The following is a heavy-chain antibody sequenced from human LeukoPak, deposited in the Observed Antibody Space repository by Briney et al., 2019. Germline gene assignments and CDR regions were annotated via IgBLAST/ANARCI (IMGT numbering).Heavy chain of an antibody. CDR3: ATGSYYDILTGYSFDY. V-gene: IGHV1-24*01. CDR1: GYTLTELS. D-gene: IGHD3-9*01. J-gene: IGHJ4*02. CDR2: FDPEDGET. Sequence: GASVKVSCKVSGYTLTELSMHWVGQAPGKGLEWMGGFDPEDGETIYAQKFQGRVTMTEDTSTDTAYMELSSLRSEDTAVYYCATGSYYDILTGYSFDYWGQGTLVTVSS.